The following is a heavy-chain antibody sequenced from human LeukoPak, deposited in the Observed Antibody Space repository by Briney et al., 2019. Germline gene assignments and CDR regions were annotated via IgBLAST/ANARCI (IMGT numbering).Heavy chain of an antibody. CDR3: AKDLAAAGYYYFYMDV. CDR1: GFTFSSYA. J-gene: IGHJ6*03. Sequence: PGGSLRLSCAASGFTFSSYAMSWVRQAPGKGLQWVSTFSGSGGSTYYADSVKGRFTISRDNSKNTLYLQMNSLRAEDTAVYYCAKDLAAAGYYYFYMDVWGKGTTVTVSS. V-gene: IGHV3-23*01. D-gene: IGHD6-13*01. CDR2: FSGSGGST.